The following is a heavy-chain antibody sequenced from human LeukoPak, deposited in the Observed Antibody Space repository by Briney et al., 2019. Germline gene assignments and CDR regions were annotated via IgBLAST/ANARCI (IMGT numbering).Heavy chain of an antibody. Sequence: GGSLRLSCAASGFTFSSYSMNWVRQAPGKGLEWVSSISSSSSYIYYADSVKGRFTISRDNAKNSLYLQMNSLRAEDTAVYYCASADFYGSGSDYFDHWGQGTLVTVSS. CDR2: ISSSSSYI. V-gene: IGHV3-21*01. CDR3: ASADFYGSGSDYFDH. D-gene: IGHD3-10*01. J-gene: IGHJ4*02. CDR1: GFTFSSYS.